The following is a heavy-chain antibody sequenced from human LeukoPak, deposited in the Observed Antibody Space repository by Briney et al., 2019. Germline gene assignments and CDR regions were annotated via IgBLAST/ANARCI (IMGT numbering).Heavy chain of an antibody. J-gene: IGHJ6*02. CDR2: IYTSGST. CDR1: GGSISSYY. Sequence: PSETLSLTCTVSGGSISSYYWSWIRQPAGKGLEWIGRIYTSGSTNYNPSLKSRVTMSVDTSKNQFSLKLSSVTAADTAVYYCAREGSGHYDFWSGYPPYYGMDAWGQGTTVTVSS. V-gene: IGHV4-4*07. D-gene: IGHD3-3*01. CDR3: AREGSGHYDFWSGYPPYYGMDA.